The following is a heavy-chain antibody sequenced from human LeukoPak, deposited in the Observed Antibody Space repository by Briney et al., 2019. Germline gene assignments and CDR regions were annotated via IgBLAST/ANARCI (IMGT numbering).Heavy chain of an antibody. Sequence: GGSLRLSCVASGFAFSTNWMNWVRQAPGEGLEWVANIGQGGSHVNYADSVKGRFSISRDNARNSLFLKLNNLRAEDTAVYYCASSYLKHWGQGTLVTVSS. V-gene: IGHV3-7*01. CDR3: ASSYLKH. J-gene: IGHJ1*01. CDR2: IGQGGSHV. CDR1: GFAFSTNW.